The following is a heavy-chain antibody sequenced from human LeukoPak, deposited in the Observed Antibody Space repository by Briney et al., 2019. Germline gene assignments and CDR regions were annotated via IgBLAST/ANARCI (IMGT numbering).Heavy chain of an antibody. J-gene: IGHJ4*02. CDR2: MNPNSGNT. CDR1: GYTFTSYD. Sequence: ASVKVSCKASGYTFTSYDINWVRQATGQGLEWMGWMNPNSGNTGYAQKFQGRVTITRNTSISTAYMELSSLRSEDTAVYYCARGRWYSSWLDYWGQGTLVTVSS. CDR3: ARGRWYSSWLDY. D-gene: IGHD6-19*01. V-gene: IGHV1-8*03.